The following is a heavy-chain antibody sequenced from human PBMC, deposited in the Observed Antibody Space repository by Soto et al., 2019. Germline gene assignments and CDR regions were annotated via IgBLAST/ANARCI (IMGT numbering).Heavy chain of an antibody. J-gene: IGHJ4*02. CDR2: ISSSSSSYI. CDR1: GFTFSSYS. Sequence: VSLRLSCAASGFTFSSYSMNWVRQAPGKGLEWVSSISSSSSSYIYYADSVKGRFTISRDNAKNSLYLQMNSLRAEDTAVYYCARDIAVAAYFDYWGQGTLVTVYS. V-gene: IGHV3-21*01. CDR3: ARDIAVAAYFDY. D-gene: IGHD6-19*01.